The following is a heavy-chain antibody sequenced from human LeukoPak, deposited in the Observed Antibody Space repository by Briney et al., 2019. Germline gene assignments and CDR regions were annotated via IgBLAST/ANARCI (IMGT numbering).Heavy chain of an antibody. D-gene: IGHD5-18*01. V-gene: IGHV4-59*08. CDR2: IYYSGST. CDR1: GGSISGYY. J-gene: IGHJ4*02. Sequence: SETLSLTCTVSGGSISGYYWSWIRQPPGKGLEWIGYIYYSGSTNYNPSLKSRVTISVDTSKNQFSLKLSSVTAADTAVYYCARRRGYSFDYWGQGTLVTVSS. CDR3: ARRRGYSFDY.